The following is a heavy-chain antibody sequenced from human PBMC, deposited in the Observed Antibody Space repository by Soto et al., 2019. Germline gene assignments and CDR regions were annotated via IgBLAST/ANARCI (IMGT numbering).Heavy chain of an antibody. CDR2: IYWDDDK. V-gene: IGHV2-5*02. D-gene: IGHD6-13*01. CDR3: AHSNGKAAGSPLDY. J-gene: IGHJ4*02. CDR1: GFSLSTSGVG. Sequence: QITLKESGPTLVKPTQTLTLTCTFSGFSLSTSGVGVGWIRQPPGKALEWLALIYWDDDKRYRPSLKSRLTTTNATSKNQVVLTMTNMDPVDTATYYCAHSNGKAAGSPLDYWGQGTLVSVSS.